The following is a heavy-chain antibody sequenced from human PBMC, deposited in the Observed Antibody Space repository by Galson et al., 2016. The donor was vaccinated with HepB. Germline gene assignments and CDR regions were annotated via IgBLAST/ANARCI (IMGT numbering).Heavy chain of an antibody. CDR3: ARGTPDYRPYYFDY. D-gene: IGHD4-11*01. Sequence: SLRLSCATSGFTFGDYAMSWFRQAPGKGLEWVGFIRSKTYGGTTEYAASVKARFTIPRDDSNSFAYLQMSSLNPGDTAVYYCARGTPDYRPYYFDYWGQGTLVTVSS. CDR1: GFTFGDYA. CDR2: IRSKTYGGTT. V-gene: IGHV3-49*03. J-gene: IGHJ4*02.